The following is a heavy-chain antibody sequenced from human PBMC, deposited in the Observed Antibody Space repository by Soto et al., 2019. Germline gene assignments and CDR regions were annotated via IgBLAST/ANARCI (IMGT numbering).Heavy chain of an antibody. Sequence: XSVKVSCKTSAYAFTSYGFNWVRQAPGQGLEWMGWIAPHSGRTTYLPKFQGRVTISADASTNTAYMELRGLSSDDTGIYFFARAATGSYHPDYWGQGTVVTGSS. V-gene: IGHV1-18*04. CDR3: ARAATGSYHPDY. J-gene: IGHJ4*02. CDR2: IAPHSGRT. CDR1: AYAFTSYG. D-gene: IGHD3-10*01.